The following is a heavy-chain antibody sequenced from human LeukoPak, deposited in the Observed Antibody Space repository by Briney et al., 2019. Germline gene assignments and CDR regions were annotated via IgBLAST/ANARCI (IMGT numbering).Heavy chain of an antibody. CDR3: ARGSEYSSSWYHYYFDY. V-gene: IGHV4-34*01. Sequence: SETLSLTCAVYGGSFSGYYWSWIRQPPGKGLEWIGEINHSGSTNYNPSLKSRVTISVDTSKNQFSLKLSSVTAADTAVYYCARGSEYSSSWYHYYFDYWGQGTLVTVSS. D-gene: IGHD6-13*01. CDR1: GGSFSGYY. CDR2: INHSGST. J-gene: IGHJ4*02.